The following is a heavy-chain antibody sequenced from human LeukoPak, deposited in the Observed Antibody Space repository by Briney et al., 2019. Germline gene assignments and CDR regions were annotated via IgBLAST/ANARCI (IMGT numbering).Heavy chain of an antibody. CDR1: GFTFSSYS. CDR2: ISSTSTYI. V-gene: IGHV3-21*01. J-gene: IGHJ4*02. CDR3: CREAKSSNWPSFDF. D-gene: IGHD6-13*01. Sequence: GGSLRLSCVGSGFTFSSYSMNWVRQAPGKGLEWVASISSTSTYIYYADSVKGRFTISRDNAKDSFFLQMNGLTVGDTATYYCCREAKSSNWPSFDFWGRGTLVTVSS.